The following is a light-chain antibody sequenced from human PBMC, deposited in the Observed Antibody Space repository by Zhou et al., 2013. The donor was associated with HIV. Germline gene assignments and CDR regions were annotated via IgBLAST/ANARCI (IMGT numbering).Light chain of an antibody. V-gene: IGKV3D-15*01. J-gene: IGKJ5*01. CDR3: QQYDIIGLTT. CDR2: DAS. Sequence: EIVMTQSPATLSVSPGERATLSCRASQSINSDLAWYHQKPGQAPRLLIYDASKRAPGIPARFSGSGSGTLFTLTISRLEPEDFAVYYCQQYDIIGLTTFGQGTRLETK. CDR1: QSINSD.